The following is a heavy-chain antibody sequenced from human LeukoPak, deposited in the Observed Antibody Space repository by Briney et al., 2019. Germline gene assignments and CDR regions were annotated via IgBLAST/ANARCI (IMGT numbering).Heavy chain of an antibody. V-gene: IGHV3-20*04. CDR2: INWNGGST. J-gene: IGHJ6*03. Sequence: PGGSLRLSCAASGFTFDDYGMSWGRQAPGKGLEWVSGINWNGGSTGYADSVKGRFTISRDNARNALYLQMNSLRAEGTALYYCARVDGYCSGGSCYANYYYYYMDVWGKGTTVTVSS. CDR1: GFTFDDYG. CDR3: ARVDGYCSGGSCYANYYYYYMDV. D-gene: IGHD2-15*01.